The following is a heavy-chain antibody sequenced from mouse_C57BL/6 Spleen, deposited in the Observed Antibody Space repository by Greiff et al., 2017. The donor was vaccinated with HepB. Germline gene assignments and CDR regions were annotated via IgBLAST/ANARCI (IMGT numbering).Heavy chain of an antibody. J-gene: IGHJ2*01. CDR3: ARYIINSVGDWFAY. Sequence: EVKLVESGGGLVQPGGSLSLSCAASGFTFTDYYMSWVRQPPGKALEWLGFIRNKANGYTTEYSASVKGRFTIARDNSQTILYLQMNALKAEDSATYCCARYIINSVGDWFAYWGQGTTLTVSS. D-gene: IGHD4-1*01. CDR2: IRNKANGYTT. V-gene: IGHV7-3*01. CDR1: GFTFTDYY.